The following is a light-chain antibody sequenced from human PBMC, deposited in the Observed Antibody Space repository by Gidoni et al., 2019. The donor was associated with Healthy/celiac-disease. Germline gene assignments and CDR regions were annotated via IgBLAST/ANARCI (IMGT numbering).Light chain of an antibody. CDR1: QSVSSN. J-gene: IGKJ2*01. V-gene: IGKV3-15*01. CDR2: GAS. CDR3: QQYNNWRA. Sequence: EIVMTQSPATLSVSPGERATLSCRASQSVSSNLAWYQQKPGQAPRLLISGASTRATGIPARFSGSGSGTEFTLTISSLQSEDFAVYYCQQYNNWRAFGQGTKLEIK.